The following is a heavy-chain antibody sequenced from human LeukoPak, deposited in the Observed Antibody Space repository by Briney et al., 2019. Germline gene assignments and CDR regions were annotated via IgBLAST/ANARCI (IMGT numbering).Heavy chain of an antibody. J-gene: IGHJ5*02. D-gene: IGHD3-10*01. Sequence: SQTLSLTCTVSGGSISSGGYYWSWIRQHPGKGLEWIGYIYYSGCTYYNPSLKSRVTISVDTPKNQFSLKLSSVTAADTAVYYCARAPSNYGSGSYYTDWFDPWGQGTLVTVSS. CDR1: GGSISSGGYY. CDR2: IYYSGCT. CDR3: ARAPSNYGSGSYYTDWFDP. V-gene: IGHV4-31*03.